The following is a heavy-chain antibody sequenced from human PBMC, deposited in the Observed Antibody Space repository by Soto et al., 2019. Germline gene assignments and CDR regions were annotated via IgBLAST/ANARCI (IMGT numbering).Heavy chain of an antibody. D-gene: IGHD3-16*02. CDR1: GGSISSSSYY. V-gene: IGHV4-39*01. J-gene: IGHJ5*02. CDR3: ARREFGGVIAMGWFDP. Sequence: ETLSLTCTVSGGSISSSSYYWGWIRQPPGKGLEWIGSIYYSGSTYYNPSLKSRVTISVDTSKNQFSLKLSSVTAADTAVYYCARREFGGVIAMGWFDPWGQGTLVTVSS. CDR2: IYYSGST.